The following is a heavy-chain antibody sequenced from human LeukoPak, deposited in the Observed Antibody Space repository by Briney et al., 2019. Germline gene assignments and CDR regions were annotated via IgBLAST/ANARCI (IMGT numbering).Heavy chain of an antibody. V-gene: IGHV1-69*02. D-gene: IGHD3-3*02. J-gene: IGHJ4*02. CDR3: VNANAFQRYYFDY. CDR1: GGTFSSYT. Sequence: ALVKVSCKASGGTFSSYTISWVRQAPGQGLEWMGRIIPILGIANYAQKFQGRVTITADKSTSTAYMELSSLRSEDTAVYYCVNANAFQRYYFDYWGQGTLVTVSS. CDR2: IIPILGIA.